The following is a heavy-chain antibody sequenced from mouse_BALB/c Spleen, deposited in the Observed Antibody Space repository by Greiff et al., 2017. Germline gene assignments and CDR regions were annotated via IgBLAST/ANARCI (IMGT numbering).Heavy chain of an antibody. CDR1: GYTFTSYN. CDR3: ARSFPYGSSYEGFAY. D-gene: IGHD1-1*01. J-gene: IGHJ3*01. Sequence: QVQLQQPGAELVKPGASVKMSCKASGYTFTSYNMHWVKQTPGQGLEWIGAIYPGNGDTSYNQKFKGKATLTADKSSSTAYMQLSSLTSEDSAVYYCARSFPYGSSYEGFAYWGQGTLVTVSA. CDR2: IYPGNGDT. V-gene: IGHV1-12*01.